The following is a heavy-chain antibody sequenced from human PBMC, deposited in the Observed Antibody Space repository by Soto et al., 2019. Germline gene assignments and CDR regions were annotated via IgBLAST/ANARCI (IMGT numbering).Heavy chain of an antibody. V-gene: IGHV3-9*01. CDR2: ISWSSGST. CDR1: GFTFDDYA. Sequence: EVQLVESGGGLVQPGRSLRLSCAASGFTFDDYAMHWVRQAPGKGLEWISGISWSSGSTDYADSVKGRFTISRDTAKNCLYLQMSSLRAEDTALYYCAKDLESGSGAYYSYGMDVWGQGTTVTVSS. D-gene: IGHD1-26*01. CDR3: AKDLESGSGAYYSYGMDV. J-gene: IGHJ6*02.